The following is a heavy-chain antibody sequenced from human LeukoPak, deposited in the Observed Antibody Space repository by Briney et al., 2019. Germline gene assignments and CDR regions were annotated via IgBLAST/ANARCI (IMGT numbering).Heavy chain of an antibody. J-gene: IGHJ4*02. V-gene: IGHV4-30-4*08. Sequence: PSQTLSLTCTVSGGSISSGDKYWSWIRQPPGKGLEWIGYIYYSGSTYYNPSLKSRLTISVDTSENQFSLHLTSVTAADTAVYFCARVTRWAGLDFWGQGTLVTVSS. CDR2: IYYSGST. D-gene: IGHD2-21*02. CDR1: GGSISSGDKY. CDR3: ARVTRWAGLDF.